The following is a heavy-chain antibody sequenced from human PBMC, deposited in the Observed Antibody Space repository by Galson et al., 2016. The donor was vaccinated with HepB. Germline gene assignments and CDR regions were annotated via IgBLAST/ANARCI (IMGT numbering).Heavy chain of an antibody. D-gene: IGHD6-19*01. CDR3: ATGGKRYTSF. CDR2: IYSGGST. V-gene: IGHV3-53*01. J-gene: IGHJ4*02. CDR1: GFSVSSNY. Sequence: SLRLSCAASGFSVSSNYMTWVRQAPGKGLEWASVIYSGGSTYYADSVKGRFAISRDNSKNTLYLQMNSLRAEDTAVYLCATGGKRYTSFWGQGTRVNVSS.